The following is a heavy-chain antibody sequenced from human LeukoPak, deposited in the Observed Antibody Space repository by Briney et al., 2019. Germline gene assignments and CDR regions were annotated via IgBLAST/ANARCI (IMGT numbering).Heavy chain of an antibody. D-gene: IGHD3-16*01. V-gene: IGHV4-39*07. Sequence: SETLSLTCTVSGGSISSSSYYWGWIRQPPGKGLEWIGSIYYSGSTYYNPSLKSRVTISVDTSKNQFSLKLSSVTAADTAVYYCARGLQRINWFDPWGQGTLVTVSS. CDR1: GGSISSSSYY. J-gene: IGHJ5*02. CDR2: IYYSGST. CDR3: ARGLQRINWFDP.